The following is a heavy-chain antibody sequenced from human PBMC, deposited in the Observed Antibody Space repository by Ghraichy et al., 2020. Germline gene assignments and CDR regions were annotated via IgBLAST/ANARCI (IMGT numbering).Heavy chain of an antibody. CDR1: GFTFSAYF. CDR2: MRDKANRYTT. V-gene: IGHV3-72*01. CDR3: ARIYDNLATSQRGDI. Sequence: GGSLRLSCVASGFTFSAYFMDWVRQAPGKGLEWVGRMRDKANRYTTEYAASVTGRFTISRDDSKNSLYLQMSSLKTEDTAVYYCARIYDNLATSQRGDIWGQGTMVTVSS. D-gene: IGHD3-10*01. J-gene: IGHJ3*02.